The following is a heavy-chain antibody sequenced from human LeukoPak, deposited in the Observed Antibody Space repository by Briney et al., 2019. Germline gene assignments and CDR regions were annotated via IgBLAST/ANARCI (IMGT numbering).Heavy chain of an antibody. J-gene: IGHJ5*02. CDR2: IYHSGST. CDR3: ARERASISYGSGSYHNWFDP. CDR1: GGSISSGGYS. V-gene: IGHV4-30-2*01. Sequence: PSETLSLTCTVSGGSISSGGYSWSWIRQPPGKGLEWIGYIYHSGSTYYNPSLKSRVTISVDRSKNQFSLKLTSVTAAGTAVYYCARERASISYGSGSYHNWFDPWGQGTLVTVSS. D-gene: IGHD3-10*01.